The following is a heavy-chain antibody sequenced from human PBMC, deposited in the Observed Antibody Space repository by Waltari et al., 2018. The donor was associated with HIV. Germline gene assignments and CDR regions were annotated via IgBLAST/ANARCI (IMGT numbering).Heavy chain of an antibody. CDR2: IYYSGST. J-gene: IGHJ6*02. V-gene: IGHV4-39*07. Sequence: QLQLQESGPGLVKPSETLSLTCTVPGGPIRSSTSYWGWIRQPPGKGLEWIGSIYYSGSTYYNPSLKSRVTISVDTSKNQFSLKLSSVTAADTAVYYCVNFEVDPYGYGMDVWGQGTTVTVSS. D-gene: IGHD3-9*01. CDR3: VNFEVDPYGYGMDV. CDR1: GGPIRSSTSY.